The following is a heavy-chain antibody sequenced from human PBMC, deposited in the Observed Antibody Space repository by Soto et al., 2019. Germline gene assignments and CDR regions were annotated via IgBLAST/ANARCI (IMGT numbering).Heavy chain of an antibody. J-gene: IGHJ1*01. CDR3: ATVPHYYDSSGYSSGYFQH. CDR2: FDPEDGET. D-gene: IGHD3-22*01. V-gene: IGHV1-24*01. CDR1: GYTLTELS. Sequence: QVQLVQSGAEVKKPGASVKVSCKVSGYTLTELSMHWVRQAPGKGLEWMGGFDPEDGETIYAQKFQGRVTMTEDTSTDTAYMELSSLRSEDTAVYYCATVPHYYDSSGYSSGYFQHWGQGTLVTVSS.